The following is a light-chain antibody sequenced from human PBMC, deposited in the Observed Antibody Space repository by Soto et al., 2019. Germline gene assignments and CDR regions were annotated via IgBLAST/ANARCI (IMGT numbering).Light chain of an antibody. Sequence: TVLTQSPATLSLSPGDRATLSCRASQSVGDYLAWYQQKPGQAPRLLFYGASSRVTGIPQRLSGSGSGTDFTLTISRLEPEDFAVYYCQRYGSSLTFGQGTRLEIK. J-gene: IGKJ5*01. CDR1: QSVGDY. CDR2: GAS. CDR3: QRYGSSLT. V-gene: IGKV3-20*01.